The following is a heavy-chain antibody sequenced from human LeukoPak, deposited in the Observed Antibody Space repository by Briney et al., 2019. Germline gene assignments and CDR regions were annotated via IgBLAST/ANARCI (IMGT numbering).Heavy chain of an antibody. CDR3: ATKPPTQVWGVTFNWFDP. CDR1: GFTFGDYA. CDR2: IRSKAYGGTT. D-gene: IGHD3-10*01. V-gene: IGHV3-49*04. J-gene: IGHJ5*02. Sequence: GGSLRLSCTASGFTFGDYAMSWVRQAPGKGLEWVGFIRSKAYGGTTEYAASVKGRFTISRDDSKSIAYLQMNSLKTEDTAVYYCATKPPTQVWGVTFNWFDPWGQGTLVTVSS.